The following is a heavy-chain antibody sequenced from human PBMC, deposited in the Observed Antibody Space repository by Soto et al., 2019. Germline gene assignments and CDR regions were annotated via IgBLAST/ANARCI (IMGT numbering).Heavy chain of an antibody. Sequence: GGSLRLSCAASGFTFSNAWMNWVRQAPGKGLEWVGRIKSKTDGGTTDYAAPVKGRFTISRDDSKNTLYLQMNSLKTEDTAVYYCTTATAARPDYYYYGMDVWGQGTTVTVSS. V-gene: IGHV3-15*07. CDR1: GFTFSNAW. CDR3: TTATAARPDYYYYGMDV. D-gene: IGHD6-6*01. J-gene: IGHJ6*02. CDR2: IKSKTDGGTT.